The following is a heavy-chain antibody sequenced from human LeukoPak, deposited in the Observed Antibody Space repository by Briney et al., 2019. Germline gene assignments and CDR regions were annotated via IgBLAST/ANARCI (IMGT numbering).Heavy chain of an antibody. CDR2: INSGGSAV. D-gene: IGHD1-26*01. CDR3: ARVGPRGDWFDY. V-gene: IGHV3-48*01. Sequence: QTGGSLRLSCAASGFTFSTYNMLWVRRTPGKGLEWLFYINSGGSAVHYADSVKDRFTFSRDNAKDSLYLQLNSLRVEDTGIYYCARVGPRGDWFDYWGQGTRVTVSS. CDR1: GFTFSTYN. J-gene: IGHJ5*01.